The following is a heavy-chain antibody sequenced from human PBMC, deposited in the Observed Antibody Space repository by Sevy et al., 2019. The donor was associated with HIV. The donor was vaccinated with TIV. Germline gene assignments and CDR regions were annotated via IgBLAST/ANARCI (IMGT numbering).Heavy chain of an antibody. CDR2: ISGSGGST. J-gene: IGHJ5*02. CDR3: AKRGQRNNWFDP. CDR1: GFTFSSYA. D-gene: IGHD6-25*01. Sequence: GGSLRLSCAASGFTFSSYAMSWVRQAPVKGLEWVSAISGSGGSTYYADSVKGRFTISRDNSKNTLYLQMNSLRAEDTAVYYCAKRGQRNNWFDPWGQGTLVTVSS. V-gene: IGHV3-23*01.